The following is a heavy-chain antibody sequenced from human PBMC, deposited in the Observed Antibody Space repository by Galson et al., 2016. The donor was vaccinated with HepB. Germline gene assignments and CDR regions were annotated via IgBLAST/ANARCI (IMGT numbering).Heavy chain of an antibody. J-gene: IGHJ6*04. Sequence: PRLSCAASGFTFSDNYMTWIRQAPGKGLEWTSYISTSGETIYYADSVKGRFTISRDNAKSSLYLQMNGLRVEDTAVYFCARRGRWHYGLDVWGKGTAVTVSS. CDR2: ISTSGETI. CDR1: GFTFSDNY. CDR3: ARRGRWHYGLDV. V-gene: IGHV3-11*01. D-gene: IGHD5-24*01.